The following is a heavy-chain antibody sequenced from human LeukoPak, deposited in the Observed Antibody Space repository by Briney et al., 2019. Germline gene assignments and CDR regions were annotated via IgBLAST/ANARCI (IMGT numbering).Heavy chain of an antibody. CDR2: IIPILGIA. CDR3: TTYCGGDCYSFFDY. J-gene: IGHJ4*02. Sequence: GASVKVSCKASGGTFSSYTISWVRQAPGQGLEWMGRIIPILGIANYAQKFQGGVTITADKSTSTAYMELSSLRSEDTAVYYCTTYCGGDCYSFFDYWGQGTLVTASS. D-gene: IGHD2-21*02. V-gene: IGHV1-69*02. CDR1: GGTFSSYT.